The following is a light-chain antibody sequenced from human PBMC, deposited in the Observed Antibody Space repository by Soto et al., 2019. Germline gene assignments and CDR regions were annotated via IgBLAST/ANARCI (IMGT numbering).Light chain of an antibody. CDR2: EVS. Sequence: QSALTQPPSAAGSPGQSVTISCTGTSTDVGGYNYVSWYQQYPGKAPKLMIYEVSKRPSGVPDRFSGSKSGNTASLTVSGLQAEDEADYYCSSSLGRYNYVFVTGTKVTVL. J-gene: IGLJ1*01. V-gene: IGLV2-8*01. CDR3: SSSLGRYNYV. CDR1: STDVGGYNY.